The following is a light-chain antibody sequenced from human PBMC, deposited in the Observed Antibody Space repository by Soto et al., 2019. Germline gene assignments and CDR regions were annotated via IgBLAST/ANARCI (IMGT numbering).Light chain of an antibody. J-gene: IGLJ1*01. CDR2: DVS. Sequence: ALTQPASVSGSPGQSITISFTGTSSDVGGYNYVSWYQQHPGKAPKLMIYDVSNRPSGVSNRFSGSKSGNTAYLTISGLQAEDEADYYCSSYTSSSTLSFGTGTK. CDR3: SSYTSSSTLS. V-gene: IGLV2-14*01. CDR1: SSDVGGYNY.